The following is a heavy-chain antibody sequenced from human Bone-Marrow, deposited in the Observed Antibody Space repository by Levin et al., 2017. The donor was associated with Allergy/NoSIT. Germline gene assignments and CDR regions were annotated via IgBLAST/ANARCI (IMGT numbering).Heavy chain of an antibody. CDR3: ARHGPPLSGYGQSYHFDY. D-gene: IGHD5-18*01. V-gene: IGHV4-59*08. CDR1: GASIRGHY. Sequence: SQTLSLPCTVSGASIRGHYWGWIRQPPGKALEWIGLVHYTGSTNHNPSLKGRVTSSLDTSKNQFSLKLSSMTAADTAVYYCARHGPPLSGYGQSYHFDYWGQGALVTVSS. CDR2: VHYTGST. J-gene: IGHJ4*02.